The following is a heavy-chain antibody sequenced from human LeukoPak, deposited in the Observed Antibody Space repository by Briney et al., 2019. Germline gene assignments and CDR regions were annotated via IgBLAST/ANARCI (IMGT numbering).Heavy chain of an antibody. J-gene: IGHJ4*02. D-gene: IGHD2-15*01. CDR3: ASSLSVVAATPHY. V-gene: IGHV5-10-1*01. Sequence: GESLKISCKGSGYSFASYWISWVRQMPGKGLEWMGRIDPSDSYTNYSPSFQGHVTISADKSISTAYLQWSSLKASDTATYYCASSLSVVAATPHYWGQGTLVTVSS. CDR2: IDPSDSYT. CDR1: GYSFASYW.